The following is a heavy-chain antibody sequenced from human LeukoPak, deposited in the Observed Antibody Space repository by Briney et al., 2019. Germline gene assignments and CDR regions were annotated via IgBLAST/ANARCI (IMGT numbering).Heavy chain of an antibody. CDR3: ARGTTYYGMDV. D-gene: IGHD1-14*01. CDR1: GFTFSSYA. J-gene: IGHJ6*02. Sequence: PGGSLRLSCAASGFTFSSYAMHWVRQAPGKGLEWVAVISYDGSNKYYAYSVKGRFTISRDNSKNTLYLQMNSLRAEDTAVYYCARGTTYYGMDVWGQGTTVTVSS. V-gene: IGHV3-30*04. CDR2: ISYDGSNK.